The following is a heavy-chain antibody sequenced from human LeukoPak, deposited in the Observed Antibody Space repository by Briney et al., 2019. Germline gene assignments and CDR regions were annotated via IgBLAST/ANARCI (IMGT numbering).Heavy chain of an antibody. J-gene: IGHJ4*02. Sequence: GESLKISCKGSGYSFTSYWIAWVRQMPGKGLAWMGIIYPGDSDTRYSPSFQGQVTISADNSISTAYLQWSSLKASDTAMYYCARHSSSGWYRTYDFDYWGQGTLVTVSS. V-gene: IGHV5-51*01. CDR1: GYSFTSYW. CDR2: IYPGDSDT. CDR3: ARHSSSGWYRTYDFDY. D-gene: IGHD6-19*01.